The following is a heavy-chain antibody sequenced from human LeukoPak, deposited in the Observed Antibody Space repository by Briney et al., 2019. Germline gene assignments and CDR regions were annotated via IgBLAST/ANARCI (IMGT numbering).Heavy chain of an antibody. D-gene: IGHD1-1*01. CDR3: ARGRYTFDY. V-gene: IGHV4-59*01. Sequence: SETLSLTCTVSGGSISGYYWTWIRQPPGKGLEYIVYIYYSGSTNHNPSLKSRVTISVDASKNHFSLKLSSVTAADTAVYYCARGRYTFDYWGQGTLVTVSS. CDR1: GGSISGYY. CDR2: IYYSGST. J-gene: IGHJ4*02.